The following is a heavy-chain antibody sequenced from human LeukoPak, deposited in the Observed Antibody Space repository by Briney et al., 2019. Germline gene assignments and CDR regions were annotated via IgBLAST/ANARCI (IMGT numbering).Heavy chain of an antibody. J-gene: IGHJ4*02. CDR3: ARDYVDTAMVRRWPIDY. CDR2: INAGNGNT. D-gene: IGHD5-18*01. CDR1: GYAFTSYA. V-gene: IGHV1-3*01. Sequence: GASVKVSCKASGYAFTSYAMHWVRQAPGQRLEWMGWINAGNGNTKYSQKFQGRVTITRDSSASTAYMELSSLRSEDTAVYYCARDYVDTAMVRRWPIDYWGQGTLVTVSS.